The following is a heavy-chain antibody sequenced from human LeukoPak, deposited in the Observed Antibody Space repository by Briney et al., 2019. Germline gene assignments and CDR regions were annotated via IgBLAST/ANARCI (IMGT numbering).Heavy chain of an antibody. Sequence: GGSLRLSCAASGFTFSSYEMNWVRQAPGKGLEWVSYISSSGSTIYYADSVKGRFTISRDNAKNSLYLQMNSLRAEDTAVYYCARADDYYASGSYFDYWGQGTLVTVSP. CDR2: ISSSGSTI. V-gene: IGHV3-48*03. CDR3: ARADDYYASGSYFDY. CDR1: GFTFSSYE. J-gene: IGHJ4*02. D-gene: IGHD3-10*01.